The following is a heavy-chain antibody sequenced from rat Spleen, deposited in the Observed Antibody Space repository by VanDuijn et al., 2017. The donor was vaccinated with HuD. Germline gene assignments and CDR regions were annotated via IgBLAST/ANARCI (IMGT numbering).Heavy chain of an antibody. CDR1: GFTFSRYW. J-gene: IGHJ2*01. Sequence: EVQLVESGGGLVQPGRSLKLSCVASGFTFSRYWMYWVRQAPTKGLEWVISISPGGGSTYYPDSVKGRFTISRDNAKSTQYLQMDSLRSEDTATYYCATLYNNYFDYWGQGVMVTVSS. V-gene: IGHV5S13*01. CDR3: ATLYNNYFDY. CDR2: ISPGGGST. D-gene: IGHD1-10*01.